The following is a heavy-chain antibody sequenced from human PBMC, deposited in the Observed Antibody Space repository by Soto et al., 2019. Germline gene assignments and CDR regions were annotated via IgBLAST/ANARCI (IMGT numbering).Heavy chain of an antibody. J-gene: IGHJ6*02. CDR1: GGSISSSNW. CDR3: ARDRRLRLGFGVLSVFQSGRSESEYYYYGMDV. Sequence: SETLSLTCAVSGGSISSSNWWSWVRQPPGKGLERIGEIYHSGSTNYNPSLKSRVTISVDKSKNQFSLKLSSVTAADTAVYYCARDRRLRLGFGVLSVFQSGRSESEYYYYGMDVWGQGTTVTVSS. CDR2: IYHSGST. V-gene: IGHV4-4*02. D-gene: IGHD3-10*01.